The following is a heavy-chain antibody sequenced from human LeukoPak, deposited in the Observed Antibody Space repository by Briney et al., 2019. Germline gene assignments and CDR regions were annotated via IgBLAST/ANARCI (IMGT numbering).Heavy chain of an antibody. D-gene: IGHD5-24*01. J-gene: IGHJ3*02. V-gene: IGHV4-59*08. CDR1: GGSISSYY. Sequence: SETLSLTCTVSGGSISSYYWNWIRLPPGKGLEWIGYIYYSGSTNYNPSLKSRVTISVDTSKNQFSLKLSSVTAADTAVYYCARLRELATLHDAFDIWGQGTMVTVSS. CDR2: IYYSGST. CDR3: ARLRELATLHDAFDI.